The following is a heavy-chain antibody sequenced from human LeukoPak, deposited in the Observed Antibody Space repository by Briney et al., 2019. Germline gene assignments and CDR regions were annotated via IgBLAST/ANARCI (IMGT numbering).Heavy chain of an antibody. CDR1: GFTFEYNA. D-gene: IGHD3-22*01. CDR2: ISWDGGST. Sequence: GGSLRLSCAASGFTFEYNAMHWVRQAPGKGLEWVSLISWDGGSTYYADSVKGRFTISRDNSKNSLYLQMNSLRAEDTAFYYCAKDINDGYYLSGFDYWGQGTLVTVSS. J-gene: IGHJ4*02. V-gene: IGHV3-43D*03. CDR3: AKDINDGYYLSGFDY.